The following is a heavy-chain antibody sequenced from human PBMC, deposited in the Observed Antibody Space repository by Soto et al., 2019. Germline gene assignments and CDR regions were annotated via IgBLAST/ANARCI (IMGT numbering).Heavy chain of an antibody. J-gene: IGHJ4*02. CDR1: GFTFSTYV. CDR2: ITASSDNT. Sequence: EVQLLESGGGLVQPGGSLRLSCAASGFTFSTYVMNWVRQAPGQGLEYISAITASSDNTFYADSVKCRFAISRDNSNNTQYLQKRSLRADDTAVYYCGKDTGMGTYYEVGRRHGGDSWGQGTLVTVSS. D-gene: IGHD3-22*01. CDR3: GKDTGMGTYYEVGRRHGGDS. V-gene: IGHV3-23*01.